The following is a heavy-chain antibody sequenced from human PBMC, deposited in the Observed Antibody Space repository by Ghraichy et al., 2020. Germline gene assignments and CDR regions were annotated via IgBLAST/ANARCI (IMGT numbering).Heavy chain of an antibody. CDR3: AKNMIIVVITRGAFDI. J-gene: IGHJ3*02. CDR1: GFTFSSYA. CDR2: ISASGERT. Sequence: GGSLRLSCAASGFTFSSYAMSWVRQAPGKGLEWVSAISASGERTFYADSVKGRFTISRDNSKNTLYLQMNSLRAEDTAVYYCAKNMIIVVITRGAFDIWGQGTMVTVS. D-gene: IGHD3-22*01. V-gene: IGHV3-23*01.